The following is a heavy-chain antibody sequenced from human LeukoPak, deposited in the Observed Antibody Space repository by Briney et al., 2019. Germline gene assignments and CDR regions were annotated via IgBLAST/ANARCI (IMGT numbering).Heavy chain of an antibody. V-gene: IGHV4-34*01. CDR2: INHSGST. CDR3: ARGRREYAFDI. Sequence: SETLSLTCAVYGGSFSGYYWSWIRQPPGKGLEWIGEINHSGSTNYNPSLKSRVTISVDTSKNQFSLKLSSVTAADTAVYYCARGRREYAFDIWGRGTMVTVSS. J-gene: IGHJ3*02. CDR1: GGSFSGYY.